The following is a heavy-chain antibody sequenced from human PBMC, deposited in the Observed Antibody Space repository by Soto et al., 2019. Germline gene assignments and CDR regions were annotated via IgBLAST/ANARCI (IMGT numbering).Heavy chain of an antibody. D-gene: IGHD3-16*01. CDR2: IDASSTHI. V-gene: IGHV3-21*01. CDR1: GFSFSTYN. CDR3: VRQQYDFLVDP. J-gene: IGHJ5*02. Sequence: GGSLRLSCAASGFSFSTYNMNWVRQAPGKGLEWVSSIDASSTHIYYADSVKGRFTISRDDGKSSLYLQMDSLRAEDTALYYCVRQQYDFLVDPWGQGTLVTVSS.